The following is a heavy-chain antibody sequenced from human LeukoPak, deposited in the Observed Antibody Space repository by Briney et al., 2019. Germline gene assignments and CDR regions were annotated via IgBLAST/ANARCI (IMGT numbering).Heavy chain of an antibody. Sequence: SETLSLTCTVSGGSISSRGYYWGWIRQPPGRGLEWIGSIHYSGSTYYNPSLKSRVTISVDTSKNQFSLKLSSVTAADTAVYYCARRTTTVTFWCYFDYWGQGTLVTVSS. D-gene: IGHD4-17*01. CDR2: IHYSGST. CDR3: ARRTTTVTFWCYFDY. J-gene: IGHJ4*02. CDR1: GGSISSRGYY. V-gene: IGHV4-39*01.